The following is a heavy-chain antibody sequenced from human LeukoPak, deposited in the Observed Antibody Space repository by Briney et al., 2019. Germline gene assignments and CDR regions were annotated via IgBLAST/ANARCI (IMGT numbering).Heavy chain of an antibody. J-gene: IGHJ3*02. CDR1: GFTFSSYW. V-gene: IGHV3-7*01. CDR3: ARVGGRDGYNPHDAFDI. Sequence: GGSLRLSCAASGFTFSSYWMSWVRQAPGKGLEGVANIKQDGSEKYYVDSVKGRFTISRDNAKNSLYLQMNSLRAEDTAVYYCARVGGRDGYNPHDAFDIWGQGTMVTVSS. CDR2: IKQDGSEK. D-gene: IGHD5-24*01.